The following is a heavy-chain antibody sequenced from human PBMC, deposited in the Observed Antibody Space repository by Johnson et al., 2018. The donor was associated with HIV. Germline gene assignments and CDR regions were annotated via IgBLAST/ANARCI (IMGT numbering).Heavy chain of an antibody. J-gene: IGHJ3*02. V-gene: IGHV3-30*19. Sequence: QVQLVESGGGVVQPGRSLRLSCAASGFTFSSYGMQWVRQAPGKGLEWVAVIWYDGSNKYYADSVKGRFTIARDNSKNTLYLQMNSLRAEDTAVYYCARDGAQQLARDAFDIWGQGTMVTVSS. CDR1: GFTFSSYG. D-gene: IGHD6-13*01. CDR3: ARDGAQQLARDAFDI. CDR2: IWYDGSNK.